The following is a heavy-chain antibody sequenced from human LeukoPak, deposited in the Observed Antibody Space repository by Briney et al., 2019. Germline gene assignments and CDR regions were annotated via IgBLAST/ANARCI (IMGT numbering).Heavy chain of an antibody. Sequence: AETLSLTCTVSGGSISSSSYYWGWIRQPPGKGLEWIGSIYYSGSTYYNPSLKSRVTISVDTSKNQFSLKLSSVTAADTAVYYCAREISEGAAAGYDYWGQGTLVTVSS. CDR1: GGSISSSSYY. CDR2: IYYSGST. J-gene: IGHJ4*02. D-gene: IGHD6-13*01. V-gene: IGHV4-39*07. CDR3: AREISEGAAAGYDY.